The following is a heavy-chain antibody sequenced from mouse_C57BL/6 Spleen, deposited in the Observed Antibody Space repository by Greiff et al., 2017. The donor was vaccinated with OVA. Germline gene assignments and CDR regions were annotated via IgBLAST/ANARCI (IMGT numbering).Heavy chain of an antibody. D-gene: IGHD1-1*01. V-gene: IGHV1-18*01. J-gene: IGHJ2*01. CDR2: INPNNGGT. Sequence: VQLQQSGPELLKPGASVKIPCKASGYTFTDYNMDWVKQSHGKSLEWIGDINPNNGGTIYNQKFKGKATLTVDKSSSTAYMELRSLTSEDTAVYYCARGAVITTVVAGYYFDYWGQGTTLTVSS. CDR1: GYTFTDYN. CDR3: ARGAVITTVVAGYYFDY.